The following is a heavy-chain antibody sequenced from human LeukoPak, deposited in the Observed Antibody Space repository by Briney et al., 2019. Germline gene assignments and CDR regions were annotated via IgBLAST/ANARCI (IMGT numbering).Heavy chain of an antibody. J-gene: IGHJ4*02. V-gene: IGHV1-24*01. CDR3: ATDCRRPFRELWFGEWDY. Sequence: ASVKVSCKVSGYTLTELSMHWVRQAPGKGHEWMGGFDPEDGETIYAQKFQGRVTMTEDTSTDTAYMELSSLRSEDTAVYYCATDCRRPFRELWFGEWDYWGQGTLVTVSS. CDR2: FDPEDGET. D-gene: IGHD3-10*01. CDR1: GYTLTELS.